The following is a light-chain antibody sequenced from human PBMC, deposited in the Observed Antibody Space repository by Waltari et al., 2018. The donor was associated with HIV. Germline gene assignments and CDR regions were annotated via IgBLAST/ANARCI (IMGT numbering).Light chain of an antibody. CDR3: SSYTSTYV. J-gene: IGLJ1*01. CDR2: DVS. V-gene: IGLV2-14*01. CDR1: SSAVGGYNY. Sequence: QSALTQPASVSGSPGQSITISCTGTSSAVGGYNYVSWYQKHPGKAPKPMIYDVSNRPSGVSNRFSGSKSGNTASLTISGLQAEDEADYYCSSYTSTYVFGTGTKVTVL.